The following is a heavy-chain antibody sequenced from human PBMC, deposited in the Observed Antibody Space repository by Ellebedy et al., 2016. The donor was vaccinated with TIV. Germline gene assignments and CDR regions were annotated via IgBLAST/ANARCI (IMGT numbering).Heavy chain of an antibody. J-gene: IGHJ4*02. Sequence: GGSLRLSXAASGFTFSSYDMHWVRQATGKGLEWVSAIGTAGDPYYPGSVKGRFTISRDNSKNTLYLQMNSLRVDDTAVYYCARDIRSSYFDFWGQGTLVTVSS. CDR1: GFTFSSYD. V-gene: IGHV3-13*05. CDR3: ARDIRSSYFDF. D-gene: IGHD6-6*01. CDR2: IGTAGDP.